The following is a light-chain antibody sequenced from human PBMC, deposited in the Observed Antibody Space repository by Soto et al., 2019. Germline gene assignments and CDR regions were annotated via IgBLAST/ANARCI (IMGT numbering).Light chain of an antibody. J-gene: IGKJ1*01. CDR2: GAS. CDR1: QSVSSN. Sequence: EIVMTQSPATQSVSPGERATLSCRASQSVSSNLAWYQQKPGQAPRLLIYGASTRATGIPARFSGSGSGTEFTLTLSSLQSEDFAVYYCQQYNNWPPWTFGQGTKVEIK. CDR3: QQYNNWPPWT. V-gene: IGKV3-15*01.